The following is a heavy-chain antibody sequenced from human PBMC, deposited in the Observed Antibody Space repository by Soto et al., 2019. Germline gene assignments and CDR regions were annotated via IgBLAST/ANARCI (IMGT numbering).Heavy chain of an antibody. CDR2: SSGTGGST. CDR1: GFTLSAYA. D-gene: IGHD1-20*01. J-gene: IGHJ4*02. V-gene: IGHV3-23*01. Sequence: EVQLIESGGGLVQPGGSLRLSCAASGFTLSAYAMSWVRQAPGKGLEWVSGSSGTGGSTSYADSVKGRFTISRDNSKNTLSLQMDSLRADDTAVYYCAKDRYNWNPQALDYWGRGTLVTVSS. CDR3: AKDRYNWNPQALDY.